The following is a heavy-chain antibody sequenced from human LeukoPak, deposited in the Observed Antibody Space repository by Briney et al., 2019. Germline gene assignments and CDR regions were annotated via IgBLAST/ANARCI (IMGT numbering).Heavy chain of an antibody. D-gene: IGHD6-13*01. Sequence: ASVKVSCKVSGYTLTELSMHWVRQAPGKGLEWMGGFDPEDGETIYAQKFQGRVTMTEDTSTDTAYMELRSLRSDDTAVYYCARDRLPGYSSSWSFDYWGQGTLVTVSS. V-gene: IGHV1-24*01. J-gene: IGHJ4*02. CDR3: ARDRLPGYSSSWSFDY. CDR1: GYTLTELS. CDR2: FDPEDGET.